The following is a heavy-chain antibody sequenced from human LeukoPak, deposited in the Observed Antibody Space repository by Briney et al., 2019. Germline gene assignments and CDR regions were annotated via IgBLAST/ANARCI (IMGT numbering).Heavy chain of an antibody. CDR2: ISSSGSTI. CDR3: ARGGTGYCSGGSCYRKGNSFDY. J-gene: IGHJ4*02. D-gene: IGHD2-15*01. CDR1: GFTFSSYE. Sequence: PGGSLRLSCAASGFTFSSYEMNWVRQAPGKGLEWVSYISSSGSTIYYADSVKGRFTISRDNAKNSLYLQMNSLRAEDTAVYYCARGGTGYCSGGSCYRKGNSFDYWGQGTLVTVSS. V-gene: IGHV3-48*03.